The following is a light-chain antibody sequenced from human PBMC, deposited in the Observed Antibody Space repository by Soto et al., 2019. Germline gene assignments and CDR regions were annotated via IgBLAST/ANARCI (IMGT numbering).Light chain of an antibody. V-gene: IGKV1-9*01. CDR2: AAS. J-gene: IGKJ1*01. Sequence: IQLTQSPSSLSASVGDRVTITCRASQGISSYLAWYQQKPGKAPKLLIYAASTLQSGVPSRFSGSGSGTDFTLTISSLQPEDFATYYCLQHNSYPLTFGQGTKVDIK. CDR1: QGISSY. CDR3: LQHNSYPLT.